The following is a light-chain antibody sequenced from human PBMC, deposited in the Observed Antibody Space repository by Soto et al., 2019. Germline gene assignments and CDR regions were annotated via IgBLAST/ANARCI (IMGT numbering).Light chain of an antibody. CDR1: SSDIGSYNL. CDR2: EGS. Sequence: QSALTQPASVSGSPGQSITICCNGTSSDIGSYNLVSWYQQHPGKAPKLMIYEGSKRPSGVSNRFSGSKSGNTASLTISGLQAEDEADYYCCSFAGSGMIFGVGTKLTVL. CDR3: CSFAGSGMI. J-gene: IGLJ2*01. V-gene: IGLV2-23*01.